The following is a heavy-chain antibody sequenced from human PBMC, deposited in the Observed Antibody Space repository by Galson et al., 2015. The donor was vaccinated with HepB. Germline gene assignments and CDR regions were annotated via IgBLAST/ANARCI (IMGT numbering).Heavy chain of an antibody. Sequence: SLRLSCAASGFTFSSYSMNWVRQAPGKGLEWVSYISSSSSTIYYADSVKGRFTISRDNAKNSLYLQMNSLRAEDTAVYYCARVSVVVAATYHELWFDPWGQGTLVTVSS. V-gene: IGHV3-48*01. CDR1: GFTFSSYS. J-gene: IGHJ5*02. CDR3: ARVSVVVAATYHELWFDP. D-gene: IGHD2-15*01. CDR2: ISSSSSTI.